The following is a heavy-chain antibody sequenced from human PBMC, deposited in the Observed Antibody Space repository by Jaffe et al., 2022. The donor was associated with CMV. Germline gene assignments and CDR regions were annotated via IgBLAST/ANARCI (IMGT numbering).Heavy chain of an antibody. V-gene: IGHV4-39*01. Sequence: QLQLQESGPGLVKPSETLSLTCTVSGGSISSSSYYWGWIRQPPGKGLEWIGSIYYSGSTYYNPSLKSRVTISVDTSKNQFSLKLSSVTAADTAVYYCARHGSTMPLGYFDLWGRGTLVTVSS. J-gene: IGHJ2*01. D-gene: IGHD2-2*01. CDR3: ARHGSTMPLGYFDL. CDR2: IYYSGST. CDR1: GGSISSSSYY.